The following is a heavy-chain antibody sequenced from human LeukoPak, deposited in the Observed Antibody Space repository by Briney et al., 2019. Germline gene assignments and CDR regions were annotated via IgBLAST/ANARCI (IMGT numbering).Heavy chain of an antibody. Sequence: GGSLRLSCAASGFTFSSYAMSWVRQAPGKGLEWVSAISGSGGSTYCADSVKGRFTISRDNSKNTLYLQMNSLRAEDTAVYYCAKDRRSIAVAGTVGYWGQGTLVTVSS. J-gene: IGHJ4*02. CDR1: GFTFSSYA. D-gene: IGHD6-19*01. V-gene: IGHV3-23*01. CDR2: ISGSGGST. CDR3: AKDRRSIAVAGTVGY.